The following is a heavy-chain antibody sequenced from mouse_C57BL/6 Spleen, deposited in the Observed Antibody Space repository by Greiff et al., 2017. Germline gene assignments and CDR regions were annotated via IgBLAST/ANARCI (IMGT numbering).Heavy chain of an antibody. CDR1: GFSLTSYG. V-gene: IGHV2-5*01. CDR2: IWRGGST. CDR3: AKKRDYASYAMDY. J-gene: IGHJ4*01. Sequence: VQLQESGPGLVQPSQSLSITCTVSGFSLTSYGVHWVRQSPGKGLEWLGVIWRGGSTDYNAAFMSRLSITKDNSKSQVFFKMNSLQADDTAIYYGAKKRDYASYAMDYWGQGTSVTVSS. D-gene: IGHD1-1*01.